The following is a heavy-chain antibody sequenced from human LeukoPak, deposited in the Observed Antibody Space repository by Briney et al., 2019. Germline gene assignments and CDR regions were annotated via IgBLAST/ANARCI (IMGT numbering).Heavy chain of an antibody. V-gene: IGHV1-8*01. Sequence: ASVKVSCKASGYTFPSYEINWVRQAPGQGLEWMGWMNPNSGNTGYAQKFQGRVTMTRNTSISTAYMELSSLRSEDTAVYYCARATSLYRIVGATSTVYGMDVWGQGTTVTVSS. CDR2: MNPNSGNT. D-gene: IGHD1-26*01. J-gene: IGHJ6*02. CDR1: GYTFPSYE. CDR3: ARATSLYRIVGATSTVYGMDV.